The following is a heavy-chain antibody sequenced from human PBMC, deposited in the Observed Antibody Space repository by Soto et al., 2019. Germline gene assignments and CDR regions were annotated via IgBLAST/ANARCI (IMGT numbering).Heavy chain of an antibody. V-gene: IGHV4-61*01. CDR3: ARGVGFGYYYYHMDL. J-gene: IGHJ6*02. Sequence: SXTLSLTCTVSGDSVTSVSDYWSWIRQPPGKGLEWIGYIYYSGSADYNPSLGSRVTISIDTSKNQFSLKLTSVTAADTAVYYCARGVGFGYYYYHMDLWGQGTTVTVSS. D-gene: IGHD3-10*01. CDR1: GDSVTSVSDY. CDR2: IYYSGSA.